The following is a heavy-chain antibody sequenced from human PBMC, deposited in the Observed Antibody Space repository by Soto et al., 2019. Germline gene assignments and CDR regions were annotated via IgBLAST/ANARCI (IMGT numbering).Heavy chain of an antibody. J-gene: IGHJ6*03. V-gene: IGHV1-2*04. D-gene: IGHD5-12*01. Sequence: QVQLVQSGAEVKEPGALVTVSCRASGDRFTDYYMHWVRQAPGQGLEWMGWINPNSGVTKYVQKFQGWVTMTRDTSIRTVYMQLSRLGFDDTAIYYCARESGGATATLDYYYFYMDVWGTGTTVTVSS. CDR2: INPNSGVT. CDR3: ARESGGATATLDYYYFYMDV. CDR1: GDRFTDYY.